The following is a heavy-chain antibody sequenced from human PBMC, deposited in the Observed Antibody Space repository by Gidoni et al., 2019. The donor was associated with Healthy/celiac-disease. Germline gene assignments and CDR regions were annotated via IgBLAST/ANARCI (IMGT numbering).Heavy chain of an antibody. CDR1: GSPFPSYG. Sequence: QVQLVQSGAEVKKPGASVKISFQASGSPFPSYGISWVRQAPGQGREWMGWISAYNGNTNYAQKLQGRVTMTTDTSTSTAYMELRSLRSDDTAVYYCARDDAVTRQYYFDYWGQGTLVTVSS. CDR2: ISAYNGNT. J-gene: IGHJ4*02. V-gene: IGHV1-18*01. D-gene: IGHD4-17*01. CDR3: ARDDAVTRQYYFDY.